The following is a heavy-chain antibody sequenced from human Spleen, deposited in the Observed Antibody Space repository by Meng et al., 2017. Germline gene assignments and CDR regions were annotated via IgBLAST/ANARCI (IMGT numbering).Heavy chain of an antibody. J-gene: IGHJ4*02. Sequence: ASVKVSCKASGYTFTDYYIHWVRQAPGQGLEWMGRINPNSGGTNSAQKFQGRVTINADRSTSTSYMELSSLRSEDTAVYYCARGAYCSGTSCYSVLDYWGQGTLVTVSS. D-gene: IGHD2-15*01. CDR2: INPNSGGT. CDR1: GYTFTDYY. CDR3: ARGAYCSGTSCYSVLDY. V-gene: IGHV1-2*06.